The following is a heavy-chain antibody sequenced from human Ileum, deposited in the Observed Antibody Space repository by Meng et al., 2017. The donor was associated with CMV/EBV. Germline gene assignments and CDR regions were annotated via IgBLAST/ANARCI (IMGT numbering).Heavy chain of an antibody. CDR2: IYYSGST. CDR1: GGSISSYY. Sequence: GSLRLSCTVSGGSISSYYWSWIRQPPGKGLEWIGYIYYSGSTNYNPSLKSRVTISVDTSKNQFSLKLSSVTAADTAVYYCARDQRWFAPWGQGNLVTGAS. J-gene: IGHJ5*02. V-gene: IGHV4-59*01. CDR3: ARDQRWFAP.